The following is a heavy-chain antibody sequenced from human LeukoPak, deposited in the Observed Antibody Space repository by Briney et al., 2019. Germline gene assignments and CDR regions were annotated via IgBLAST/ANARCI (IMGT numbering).Heavy chain of an antibody. CDR3: ARGRVTMVRGAVDY. Sequence: SETLSLTCTVSGGSISSYYWSWFRQPPGKGLEWIGYIYYSGSTNYNPSLKSRVTISVDTSKNQFSLKLSSVTAADTAVYYCARGRVTMVRGAVDYWGQGTLVTVSS. D-gene: IGHD3-10*01. CDR2: IYYSGST. CDR1: GGSISSYY. J-gene: IGHJ4*02. V-gene: IGHV4-59*12.